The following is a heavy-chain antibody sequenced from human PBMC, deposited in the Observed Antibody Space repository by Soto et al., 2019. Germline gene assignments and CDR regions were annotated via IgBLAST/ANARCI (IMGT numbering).Heavy chain of an antibody. CDR2: IYYSGST. Sequence: PSETLTLTCTVSGGSISSGGYYWSWIRQHPGKGLEWIGYIYYSGSTYYNPSLNSRVTISVDTSKNQFSLKLSFVTAAETVVYYCARGDIAAAGNWFDHWGQGTLVTVSS. J-gene: IGHJ5*02. CDR3: ARGDIAAAGNWFDH. V-gene: IGHV4-31*03. D-gene: IGHD6-13*01. CDR1: GGSISSGGYY.